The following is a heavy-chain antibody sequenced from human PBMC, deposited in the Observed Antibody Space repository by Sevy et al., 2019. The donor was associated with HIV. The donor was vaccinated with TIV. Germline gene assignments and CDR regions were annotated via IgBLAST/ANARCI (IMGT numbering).Heavy chain of an antibody. CDR2: ISGSGGST. Sequence: GGSLRLSCVASGFTFSSYAMSWVRQAPGKGLEWVSAISGSGGSTYYEDSVKGRFTISRDNSKNTLYLQMNSLRAEDTAVYYCAKAQNPCGDYSDYWGQGTLVTVSS. CDR1: GFTFSSYA. V-gene: IGHV3-23*01. D-gene: IGHD4-17*01. J-gene: IGHJ4*02. CDR3: AKAQNPCGDYSDY.